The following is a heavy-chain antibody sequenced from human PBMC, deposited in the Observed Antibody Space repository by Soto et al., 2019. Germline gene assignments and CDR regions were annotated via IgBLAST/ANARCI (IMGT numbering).Heavy chain of an antibody. V-gene: IGHV1-24*01. Sequence: ASVKVSCKVSGYTLTELSMHWVRQAPGKGLEWMGGFDPEDGETIYAQKFQGRVTMTEDTSTDTAYMELSSLRSEDTAVYYCATQITWIQLWSPSDQYYYGMGVWGQGTTVTVSS. CDR2: FDPEDGET. CDR1: GYTLTELS. J-gene: IGHJ6*02. CDR3: ATQITWIQLWSPSDQYYYGMGV. D-gene: IGHD5-18*01.